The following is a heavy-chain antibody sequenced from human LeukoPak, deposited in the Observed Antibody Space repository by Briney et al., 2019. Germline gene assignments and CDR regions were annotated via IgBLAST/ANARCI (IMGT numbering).Heavy chain of an antibody. D-gene: IGHD5-24*01. V-gene: IGHV4-39*01. J-gene: IGHJ4*02. Sequence: SETLSLTCTVSGGSISSSSYYWGWIRQPPGKGLEWIGSIYYSGSTYYNPSLKSRVTLSVDTSNNQFSLKLSSVTASDTAVYYCARRMAGSSFSDWWGQGTLVTVSS. CDR1: GGSISSSSYY. CDR2: IYYSGST. CDR3: ARRMAGSSFSDW.